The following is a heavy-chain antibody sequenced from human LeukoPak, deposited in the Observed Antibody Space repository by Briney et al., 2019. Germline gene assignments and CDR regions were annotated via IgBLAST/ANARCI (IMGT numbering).Heavy chain of an antibody. CDR1: GFTFDDYA. D-gene: IGHD3-22*01. CDR3: AKATEKAVVITTSFDY. J-gene: IGHJ4*02. V-gene: IGHV3-9*01. Sequence: PGGSLRLSCAASGFTFDDYAMHWVRQAPGKGLEWVSGISWNSGSIGYADSVKGRFTISRDNAKNTVYLQMSSLRAEDTAEYYCAKATEKAVVITTSFDYWGQGTLVTVSS. CDR2: ISWNSGSI.